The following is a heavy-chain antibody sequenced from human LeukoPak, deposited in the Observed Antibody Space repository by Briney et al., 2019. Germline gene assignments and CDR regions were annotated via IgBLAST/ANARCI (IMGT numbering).Heavy chain of an antibody. Sequence: ASVKVSCKASGCTFTGYYMHWVRQAPGQGLEWMGWINPNSGGTNYAQKFQGRVTMTRDTSISTAYMELSRLRSDDTAVYYCARGYDFWSGYTFPYYFDYWGQGTLVTVSS. CDR3: ARGYDFWSGYTFPYYFDY. CDR1: GCTFTGYY. CDR2: INPNSGGT. D-gene: IGHD3-3*01. V-gene: IGHV1-2*02. J-gene: IGHJ4*02.